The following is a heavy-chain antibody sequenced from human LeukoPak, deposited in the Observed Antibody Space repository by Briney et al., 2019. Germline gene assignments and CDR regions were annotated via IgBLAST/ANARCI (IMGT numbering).Heavy chain of an antibody. Sequence: ASVKVSCEASGYTFTSYAMNWVRQAPGQGLEWMGWINTNTGNPTYAQGFTGRFVFSLDTSVSTAYLQISSLKAEDTAVYYCAYQKGDCSGGSCYYKWFDPWGQGTLVTVSS. CDR3: AYQKGDCSGGSCYYKWFDP. V-gene: IGHV7-4-1*02. CDR1: GYTFTSYA. CDR2: INTNTGNP. D-gene: IGHD2-15*01. J-gene: IGHJ5*02.